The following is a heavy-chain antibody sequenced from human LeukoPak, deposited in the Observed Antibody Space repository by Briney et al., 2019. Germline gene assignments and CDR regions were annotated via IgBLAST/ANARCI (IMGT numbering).Heavy chain of an antibody. J-gene: IGHJ3*02. CDR3: ARALDFGGAFDI. CDR1: GGSFSSYY. V-gene: IGHV4-59*01. CDR2: IYYSGSSGST. D-gene: IGHD3/OR15-3a*01. Sequence: PSETLSLTCTASGGSFSSYYWSWIRQSPGKGLEWIGYIYYSGSSGSTNYNPSLKSRVTISVDTSKNQLSLKLRSVTAADTAVYCCARALDFGGAFDIWGQGTVVTVSS.